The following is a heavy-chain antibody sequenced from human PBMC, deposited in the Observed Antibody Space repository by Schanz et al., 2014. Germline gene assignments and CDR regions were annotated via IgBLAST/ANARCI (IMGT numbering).Heavy chain of an antibody. D-gene: IGHD6-25*01. J-gene: IGHJ4*02. CDR2: ISGGGGTT. Sequence: VQLVESGGGVVQPGRSLRLSCVASGFTFSSYDVFWVRQAPGKGLEWVSAISGGGGTTYYTDSVKGRFTISRDNSKSTLYLQMNSLRAEDTAVYYCAKVRYSSGWRGDYFDEWGQGTLVTVSS. CDR1: GFTFSSYD. V-gene: IGHV3-23*04. CDR3: AKVRYSSGWRGDYFDE.